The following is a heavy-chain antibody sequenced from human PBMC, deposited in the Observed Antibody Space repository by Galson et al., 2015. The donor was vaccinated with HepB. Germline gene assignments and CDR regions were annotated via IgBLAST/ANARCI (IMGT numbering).Heavy chain of an antibody. J-gene: IGHJ3*02. CDR2: IIPIFGTA. CDR3: ARGGDYGGNGDAFDI. V-gene: IGHV1-69*13. CDR1: GYTFTGYY. Sequence: SVKVSCKASGYTFTGYYMHWVRQAPGQGLEWMGGIIPIFGTANYAQKFQGRVTITADESTSTAYMELSSLRSEDTAVYYCARGGDYGGNGDAFDIWGQGTMVTVSS. D-gene: IGHD4-23*01.